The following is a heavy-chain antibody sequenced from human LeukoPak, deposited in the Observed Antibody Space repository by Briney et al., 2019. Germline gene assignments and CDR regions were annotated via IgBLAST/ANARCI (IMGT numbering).Heavy chain of an antibody. CDR1: GFTFSSYA. V-gene: IGHV3-30*04. D-gene: IGHD2-21*01. CDR2: ISYDGTNK. J-gene: IGHJ3*01. CDR3: AKEKDTIYFDL. Sequence: QPGGSLRLSCAASGFTFSSYAMHWVRQAPGKGLEWVTIISYDGTNKYYADSVKGRFTISRDNSENSVYLQMDSLTTEDTAVYYCAKEKDTIYFDLWGQGTLVTVSA.